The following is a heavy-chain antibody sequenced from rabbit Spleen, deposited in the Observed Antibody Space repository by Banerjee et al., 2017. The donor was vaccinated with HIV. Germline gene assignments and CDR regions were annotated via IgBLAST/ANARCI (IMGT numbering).Heavy chain of an antibody. D-gene: IGHD6-1*01. J-gene: IGHJ4*01. V-gene: IGHV1S45*01. CDR1: GFSFSSSYD. Sequence: QQQLVESGGGLVQPEASLTLTCTASGFSFSSSYDMCWVRQAPGKGLEWIACIEAGTSGFTYFANWAKGRFTISMTSSTTVTLQMTSLTAADTATYFCVREAGYGGYGDANLWGPGTLVTVS. CDR2: IEAGTSGFT. CDR3: VREAGYGGYGDANL.